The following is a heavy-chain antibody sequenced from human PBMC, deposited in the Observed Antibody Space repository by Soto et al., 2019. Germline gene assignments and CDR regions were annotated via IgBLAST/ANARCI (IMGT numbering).Heavy chain of an antibody. V-gene: IGHV1-46*01. Sequence: ASVKVSCKASGYTFTSYYMNWVRQAPGQGLEWMGIINPSGGSTSYAQKFQGRVTMTTDTSTSTAYMELRSLRSDDTAVYYCARDSGVSYDILTGYLTGHWFDPWGQGTLVTVSS. CDR3: ARDSGVSYDILTGYLTGHWFDP. CDR2: INPSGGST. J-gene: IGHJ5*02. CDR1: GYTFTSYY. D-gene: IGHD3-9*01.